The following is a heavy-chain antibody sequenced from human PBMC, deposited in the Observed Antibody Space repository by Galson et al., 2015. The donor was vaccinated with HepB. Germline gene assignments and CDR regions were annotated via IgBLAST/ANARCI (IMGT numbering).Heavy chain of an antibody. CDR2: IDPSDSYT. Sequence: QSGAEVKKPGESLKISCKGSGYSFTSYWISWVRQMPGKGLEWMGRIDPSDSYTNYSPSFQGHVTISADKSISTAYLQWSSLQASDTAMYYCARRPPGGRFGELYYFDYWGQGTLVTVSS. CDR3: ARRPPGGRFGELYYFDY. CDR1: GYSFTSYW. V-gene: IGHV5-10-1*01. J-gene: IGHJ4*02. D-gene: IGHD3-10*01.